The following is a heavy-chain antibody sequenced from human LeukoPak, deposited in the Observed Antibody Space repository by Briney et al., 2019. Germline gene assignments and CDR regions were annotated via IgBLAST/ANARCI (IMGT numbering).Heavy chain of an antibody. V-gene: IGHV3-23*01. CDR2: ITTSDGNT. J-gene: IGHJ4*02. CDR3: AKDGGLWVSAHWGDS. D-gene: IGHD7-27*01. CDR1: GFTFSTYA. Sequence: GGSLRLSCAASGFTFSTYAMTWVRQAPGKGLEWVSTITTSDGNTYYADSVKGRFTVSRDNSKNTLFLQMNSLRAEDTAVYYCAKDGGLWVSAHWGDSWGRGTLVTVSS.